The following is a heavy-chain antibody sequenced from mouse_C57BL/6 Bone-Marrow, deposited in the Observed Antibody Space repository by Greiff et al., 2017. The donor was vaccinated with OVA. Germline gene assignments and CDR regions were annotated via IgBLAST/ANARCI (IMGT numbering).Heavy chain of an antibody. CDR2: IYPSDSET. CDR3: ARRYYGSRGDWYFDD. CDR1: GYTFTSYW. Sequence: VQLQQPGAELVRPGSSVKLSCKASGYTFTSYWMDWVKQRPGQGLEWIGNIYPSDSETHYNQKFKDKATLPVDKSSSTAYMQLSSLTSEDTAVYYCARRYYGSRGDWYFDDWGTGTTVTVSS. V-gene: IGHV1-61*01. J-gene: IGHJ1*03. D-gene: IGHD1-1*01.